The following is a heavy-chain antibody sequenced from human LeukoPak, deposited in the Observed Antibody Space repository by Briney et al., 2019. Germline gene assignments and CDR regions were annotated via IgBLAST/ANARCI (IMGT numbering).Heavy chain of an antibody. CDR1: GGSISSYY. CDR3: ARSTIFGLVYY. Sequence: PSETLSLTCTVSGGSISSYYWSWIRQPPGKGLEWIGYIYYSGSTNYNPSLKSRVTISVDTSKNQFSLKLSSVTAADTAVYYCARSTIFGLVYYWGQGALVTVSS. J-gene: IGHJ4*02. CDR2: IYYSGST. D-gene: IGHD3-3*01. V-gene: IGHV4-59*01.